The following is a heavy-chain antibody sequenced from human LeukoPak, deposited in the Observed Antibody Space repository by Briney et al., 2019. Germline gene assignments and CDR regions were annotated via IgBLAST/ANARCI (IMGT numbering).Heavy chain of an antibody. CDR3: ARKADSSGCFDY. D-gene: IGHD3-22*01. V-gene: IGHV3-23*01. Sequence: GGSLRLSCAASGFTFFSYAMTWVRQAPGKGLEWVSIISGGSGTTYYADSVKGRFTISRDNSKNTLFLLMNSLRAEDTAVYYCARKADSSGCFDYWGQGTLVTVSS. CDR2: ISGGSGTT. CDR1: GFTFFSYA. J-gene: IGHJ4*02.